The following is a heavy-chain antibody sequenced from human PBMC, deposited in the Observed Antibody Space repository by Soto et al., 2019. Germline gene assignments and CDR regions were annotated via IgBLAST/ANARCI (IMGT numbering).Heavy chain of an antibody. CDR2: ISYDGSNK. CDR1: GFTFSSYA. CDR3: ASSRLWKWLVY. V-gene: IGHV3-30-3*01. J-gene: IGHJ4*02. D-gene: IGHD6-19*01. Sequence: GGSLRLSCAASGFTFSSYAMHWVRQAPGKGLEWVAVISYDGSNKYYADSVKGRFTISRDNSKNTLYLQMNSLRAEDTAVYYCASSRLWKWLVYWGQGTLVTVSS.